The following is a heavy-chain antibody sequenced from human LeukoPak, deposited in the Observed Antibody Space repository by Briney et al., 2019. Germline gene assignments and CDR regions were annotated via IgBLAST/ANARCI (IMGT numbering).Heavy chain of an antibody. CDR1: GGSISSSTYY. CDR2: LYYSGST. V-gene: IGHV4-39*01. CDR3: ARQAISGYDPPPFDS. J-gene: IGHJ4*02. Sequence: PSETLSLTCTVSGGSISSSTYYWGWTRQPPGKGLEWIGNLYYSGSTYYNPSLKSRVTISVDTSKNQFSLKLSSVTAADTAVYYCARQAISGYDPPPFDSWGQGTLVTVSS. D-gene: IGHD5-12*01.